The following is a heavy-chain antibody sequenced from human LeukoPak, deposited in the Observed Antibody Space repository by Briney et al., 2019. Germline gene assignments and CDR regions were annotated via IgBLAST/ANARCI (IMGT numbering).Heavy chain of an antibody. D-gene: IGHD4-11*01. CDR1: GYTFTSYG. CDR2: ISAYNGNT. Sequence: RASVKVSCKASGYTFTSYGISWVRQAPGQGLEWMGWISAYNGNTNYAQKLQGRVTMTTDTSTSTAYMELRSLRSDDTAVYYCARSLVTTPYYYYMDVWGKGTTVTVSS. V-gene: IGHV1-18*01. J-gene: IGHJ6*03. CDR3: ARSLVTTPYYYYMDV.